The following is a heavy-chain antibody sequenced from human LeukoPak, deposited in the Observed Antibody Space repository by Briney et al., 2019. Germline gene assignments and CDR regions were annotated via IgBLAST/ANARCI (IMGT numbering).Heavy chain of an antibody. CDR3: ATYSSSSHYYYYYYMDV. Sequence: GASVKVSCKASGYTFSSHDINWVRQATGQGLEWMGWMNPNSGNTGYAQKFQGRVTMTRNTSISTAYMELSSLRSEDTAVYYCATYSSSSHYYYYYYMDVWGKGTTVTVSS. J-gene: IGHJ6*03. CDR1: GYTFSSHD. CDR2: MNPNSGNT. D-gene: IGHD6-6*01. V-gene: IGHV1-8*01.